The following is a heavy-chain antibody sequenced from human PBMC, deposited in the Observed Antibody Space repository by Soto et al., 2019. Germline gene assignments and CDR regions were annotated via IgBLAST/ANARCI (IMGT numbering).Heavy chain of an antibody. CDR3: ARSERRLPLY. J-gene: IGHJ4*02. CDR2: VYHSGST. Sequence: SETLSLTCAVSCGSVSSNDWWSWVRQPPGKGLEWIGEVYHSGSTNYNPSLKSRVTISVDKSKNQFSLKLSSVTAADTAVYYCARSERRLPLYWGQGTLVTVSS. CDR1: CGSVSSNDW. V-gene: IGHV4-4*02.